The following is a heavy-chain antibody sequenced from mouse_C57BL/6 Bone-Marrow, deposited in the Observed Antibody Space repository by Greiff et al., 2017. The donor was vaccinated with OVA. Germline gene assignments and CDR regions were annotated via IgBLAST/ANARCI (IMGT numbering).Heavy chain of an antibody. V-gene: IGHV2-3*01. J-gene: IGHJ2*01. CDR2: IWGDVST. CDR3: AKTNSCYYYGSSFYFDY. Sequence: QVQLKESGPGLVAPSQSLSITCTVSGFSLTSYGVSWGCEPRGKGLEWWGVIWGDVSTNYHSALISRLSISKDNSKSQVFLKLNSLQTDDTATYYCAKTNSCYYYGSSFYFDYWGQGTTLTVSS. D-gene: IGHD1-1*01. CDR1: GFSLTSYG.